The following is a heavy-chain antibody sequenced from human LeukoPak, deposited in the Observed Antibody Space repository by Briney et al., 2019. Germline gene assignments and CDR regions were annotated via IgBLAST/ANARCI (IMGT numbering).Heavy chain of an antibody. CDR3: ARDKDIVATADGFDY. V-gene: IGHV3-21*01. D-gene: IGHD5-12*01. Sequence: GGSLRLSCAASGFTFSSYSMSWVRQAPGKGLEWVSSISSSSSYIYYADSVKGRFTISRDNAKNSLYLQMNSLRAEDTAVYYCARDKDIVATADGFDYWGQGTLVTVSS. CDR2: ISSSSSYI. CDR1: GFTFSSYS. J-gene: IGHJ4*02.